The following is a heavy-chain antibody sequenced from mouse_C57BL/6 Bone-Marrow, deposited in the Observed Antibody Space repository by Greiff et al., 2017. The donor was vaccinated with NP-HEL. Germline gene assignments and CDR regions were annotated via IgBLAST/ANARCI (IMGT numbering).Heavy chain of an antibody. V-gene: IGHV6-3*01. J-gene: IGHJ1*03. Sequence: EVKVEESGGGLVQPGGSMKLSCVASGFTFSNYWMNWVRQSPEKGLEWVAQIRLKSDNYATHYAESVKGRFTISRDDSKSSVYLQMNNLRAEDTGIYYCTGGHYGSSYRYFDVWGTGTTVTVSS. CDR3: TGGHYGSSYRYFDV. CDR2: IRLKSDNYAT. CDR1: GFTFSNYW. D-gene: IGHD1-1*01.